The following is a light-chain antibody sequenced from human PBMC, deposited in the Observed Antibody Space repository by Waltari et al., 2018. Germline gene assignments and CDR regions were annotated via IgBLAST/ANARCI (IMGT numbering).Light chain of an antibody. Sequence: EIVLPHSPGTLSLSPGERATLSCRASQSVSSSYLAWYQQKPGQAPRVLIHGASNRATGIPDRFSGSGSGTDFTLTISRLEPEDFAVYYCQQYGSSPWTFGQGTKVEIK. CDR3: QQYGSSPWT. V-gene: IGKV3-20*01. J-gene: IGKJ1*01. CDR2: GAS. CDR1: QSVSSSY.